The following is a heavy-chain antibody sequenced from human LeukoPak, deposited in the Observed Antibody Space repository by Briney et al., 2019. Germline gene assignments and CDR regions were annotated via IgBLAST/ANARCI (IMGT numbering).Heavy chain of an antibody. CDR3: ARDGPTYYDFWSGYLYYFDY. CDR1: GYTLTSYG. CDR2: ISAYNGNT. D-gene: IGHD3-3*01. Sequence: VASVKVSCKASGYTLTSYGISWVRQAPGQGLEWMGWISAYNGNTNYAQKLQGRVTMTTDTSTSTAYMELRSLRSDDTAVYYCARDGPTYYDFWSGYLYYFDYWGQGTLVTVSS. V-gene: IGHV1-18*01. J-gene: IGHJ4*02.